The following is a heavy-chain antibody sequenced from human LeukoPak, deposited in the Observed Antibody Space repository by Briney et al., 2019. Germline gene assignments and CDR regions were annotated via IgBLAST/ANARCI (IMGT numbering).Heavy chain of an antibody. CDR3: ARNYYDSSAYYYFDY. CDR1: GFTVSSSY. D-gene: IGHD3-22*01. CDR2: IYSGGGT. J-gene: IGHJ4*02. V-gene: IGHV3-66*01. Sequence: GGSLRLSCAASGFTVSSSYMNWVRQAPGKGLEWVSLIYSGGGTYYANSVKGRFTISRDNSKNTLYLQMNSLRAEDTAVYYCARNYYDSSAYYYFDYWGQGTLVTVSS.